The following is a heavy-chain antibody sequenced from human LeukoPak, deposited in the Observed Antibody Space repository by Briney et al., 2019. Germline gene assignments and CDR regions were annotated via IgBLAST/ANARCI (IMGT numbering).Heavy chain of an antibody. CDR3: ARDLPGAYDSSGYTNGGFDY. J-gene: IGHJ4*02. Sequence: PGGSLRLSCAASGFTVSSNYMSWVRQAPGKGLEWVSVIYSGGSTYYADSVKGRFTISRDNSKNTLYLQMNSLRAEDTAVYYCARDLPGAYDSSGYTNGGFDYWGQGTLVTVSS. V-gene: IGHV3-66*01. D-gene: IGHD3-22*01. CDR1: GFTVSSNY. CDR2: IYSGGST.